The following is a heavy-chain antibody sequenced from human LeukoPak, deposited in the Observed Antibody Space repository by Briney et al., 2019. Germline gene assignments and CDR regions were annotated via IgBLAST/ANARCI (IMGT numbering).Heavy chain of an antibody. J-gene: IGHJ4*02. CDR1: GGSISSYY. D-gene: IGHD1-26*01. CDR3: ARHRVGTTYFDY. V-gene: IGHV4-59*08. CDR2: IYYSGST. Sequence: SETLSLTCTVSGGSISSYYWSWIRQPPGKGLEWIGYIYYSGSTSYNPSLKSRVTISVDTSNNQFSLKLSSVTAADTAVYYCARHRVGTTYFDYWGQGTLVTVSS.